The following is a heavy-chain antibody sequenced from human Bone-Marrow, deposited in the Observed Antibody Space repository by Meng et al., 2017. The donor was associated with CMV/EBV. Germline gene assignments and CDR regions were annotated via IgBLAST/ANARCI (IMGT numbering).Heavy chain of an antibody. CDR3: AREGASYGYWGNYYDGMDV. J-gene: IGHJ6*02. CDR2: ISYDGSNK. D-gene: IGHD5-18*01. V-gene: IGHV3-30-3*01. Sequence: GGSLRLSCAASGFTFSSYAMHWVRQAPGKGLEGVAVISYDGSNKYYADSVKGRFTISRDNSKNTLYLQMNSLRAEDTAVYYCAREGASYGYWGNYYDGMDVWGQGTTVTVSS. CDR1: GFTFSSYA.